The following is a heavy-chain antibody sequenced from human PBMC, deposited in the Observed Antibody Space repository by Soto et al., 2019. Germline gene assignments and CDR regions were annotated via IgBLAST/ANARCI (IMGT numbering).Heavy chain of an antibody. CDR3: ATDRFTSTVRKYWFFDL. Sequence: EVQLLESGGGLVKPGGSLRLSCAASGFTFTNYAMTWVRQAPGKGLEWVSSISGGDGDTPYADSVKGRFTISRDNSENTMFLQMNSLRPDDTAVYYFATDRFTSTVRKYWFFDLWGRGTLVTVSS. V-gene: IGHV3-23*01. CDR2: ISGGDGDT. CDR1: GFTFTNYA. J-gene: IGHJ2*01. D-gene: IGHD3-10*01.